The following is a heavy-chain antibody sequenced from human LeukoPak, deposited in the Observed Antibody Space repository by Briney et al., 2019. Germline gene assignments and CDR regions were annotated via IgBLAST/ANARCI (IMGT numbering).Heavy chain of an antibody. J-gene: IGHJ5*02. CDR2: ISSSSTI. Sequence: GGSLRLSCAASGFTFSSYSMNWVRQAPGKGLEWVSYISSSSTIYYADSVKGRFTISRDNAKNSLYLQMNSLRAEDTAVYYCARAERIAARSGYNWFDPWGQGTLVTVSS. D-gene: IGHD6-6*01. CDR3: ARAERIAARSGYNWFDP. V-gene: IGHV3-48*01. CDR1: GFTFSSYS.